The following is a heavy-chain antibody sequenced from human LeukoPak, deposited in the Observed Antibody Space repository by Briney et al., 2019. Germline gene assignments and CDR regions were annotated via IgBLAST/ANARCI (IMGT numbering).Heavy chain of an antibody. J-gene: IGHJ4*02. V-gene: IGHV1-46*01. CDR3: ARAYDFPDY. CDR1: GYIFTSHY. CDR2: INPSGGST. D-gene: IGHD3-3*01. Sequence: ASVKVSCKASGYIFTSHYMHWVRQAPGQGLEWMGMINPSGGSTSYAQKFQGRVTMTRDTSTSTVYLELSSLRSEDTAVYYCARAYDFPDYWGQGTLVTVSS.